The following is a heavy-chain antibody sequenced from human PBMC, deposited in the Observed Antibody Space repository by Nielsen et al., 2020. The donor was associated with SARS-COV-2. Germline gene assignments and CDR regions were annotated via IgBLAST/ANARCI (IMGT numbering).Heavy chain of an antibody. CDR1: GGSISSSSYY. Sequence: SETLSLTCTVSGGSISSSSYYWGWIRQPPGKGLEWIGSIYYSGSTYYNPSLKSRVTISVDTSKNQFSLKLSSVTAADTAVYYCARGFGGGAERYGMDVWGQGTTVTVSS. V-gene: IGHV4-39*01. J-gene: IGHJ6*02. D-gene: IGHD3-3*01. CDR3: ARGFGGGAERYGMDV. CDR2: IYYSGST.